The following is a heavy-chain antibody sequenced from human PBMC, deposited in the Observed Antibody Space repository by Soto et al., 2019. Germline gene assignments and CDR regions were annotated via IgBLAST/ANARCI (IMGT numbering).Heavy chain of an antibody. D-gene: IGHD5-12*01. Sequence: QVHLVQSGVEVKTPGASVKVSCQASGYTFFTYDISWVRQAPGQGLEWMGWISTYSCDTKYAQKFQGRVTMTTDTSTTPAYLALRSLRSDDTAVYYCPRHHGPTTSENGFDPWGQGTLVTVSS. J-gene: IGHJ5*02. CDR2: ISTYSCDT. V-gene: IGHV1-18*01. CDR3: PRHHGPTTSENGFDP. CDR1: GYTFFTYD.